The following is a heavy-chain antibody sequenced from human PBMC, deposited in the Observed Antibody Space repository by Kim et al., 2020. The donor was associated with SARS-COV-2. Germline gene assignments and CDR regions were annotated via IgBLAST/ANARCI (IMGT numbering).Heavy chain of an antibody. J-gene: IGHJ6*02. CDR3: TRPGRGIADHSNYYYYYGMDV. CDR2: IRSKANSYAT. V-gene: IGHV3-73*01. CDR1: GFTFSGSA. D-gene: IGHD6-13*01. Sequence: GGSLRLSCAASGFTFSGSAMHWVRQASGKGLEWVGRIRSKANSYATAYAASVKGRFTISRDDSKNTAYLQMNSLKTEDTAVYYCTRPGRGIADHSNYYYYYGMDVWGQGTTVTVSS.